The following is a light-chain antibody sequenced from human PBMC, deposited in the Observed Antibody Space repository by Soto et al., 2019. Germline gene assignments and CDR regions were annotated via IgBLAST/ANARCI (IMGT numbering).Light chain of an antibody. CDR3: QQRSNWPSIS. CDR2: GAS. Sequence: EIVMTQSPANLSVSPGERATLSCRASQSVSSNLAWYQQKPGQAPRLLIYGASSRATGIPDRFSGSGSGTDFTLTIKSLEPEDSAVYYCQQRSNWPSISVGQGTRLEI. V-gene: IGKV3-11*01. J-gene: IGKJ5*01. CDR1: QSVSSN.